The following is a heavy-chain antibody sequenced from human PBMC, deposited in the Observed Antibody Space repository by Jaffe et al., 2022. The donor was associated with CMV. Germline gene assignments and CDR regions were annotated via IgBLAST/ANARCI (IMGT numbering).Heavy chain of an antibody. D-gene: IGHD3-16*01. V-gene: IGHV4-59*08. CDR2: TFYTGSS. J-gene: IGHJ3*02. CDR3: AKILQGGASFDI. Sequence: QVQLQESGPGLVKPSETLSLTCSVSGGSISSYYWSWIRQPPGKGLEWLGYTFYTGSSNYNPSLNSRVTMSVDTSMNQLSLKLSSVTAADTAVYYCAKILQGGASFDIWGQGTMVTVSS. CDR1: GGSISSYY.